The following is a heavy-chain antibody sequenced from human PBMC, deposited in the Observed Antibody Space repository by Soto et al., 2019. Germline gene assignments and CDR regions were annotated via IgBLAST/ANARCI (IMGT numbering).Heavy chain of an antibody. CDR3: ARRLYFDTWFDP. D-gene: IGHD3-9*01. CDR1: GDNFATFW. CDR2: IYPENSNV. V-gene: IGHV5-51*01. Sequence: PGESLTISCKASGDNFATFWIGWVRQVPGEGLEWMAIIYPENSNVEYSPSYKGRITISADKSLNTAYLQWNSLRASDSAMYYCARRLYFDTWFDPWGQGTLVTVSS. J-gene: IGHJ5*02.